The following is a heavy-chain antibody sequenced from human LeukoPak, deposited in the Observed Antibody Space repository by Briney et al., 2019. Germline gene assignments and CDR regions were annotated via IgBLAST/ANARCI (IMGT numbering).Heavy chain of an antibody. V-gene: IGHV4-34*01. CDR2: INHSGST. CDR1: GGSFSGYY. D-gene: IGHD6-13*01. J-gene: IGHJ6*03. Sequence: SETLSLTCAVYGGSFSGYYWSWIRQPPGKGLDWIGEINHSGSTNYNPSLKSRVTISVDTSKNQFSLKLSSVTAADTAVYYCARVQRQLVLGYYYYYYMDVWGKGTTVTVSS. CDR3: ARVQRQLVLGYYYYYYMDV.